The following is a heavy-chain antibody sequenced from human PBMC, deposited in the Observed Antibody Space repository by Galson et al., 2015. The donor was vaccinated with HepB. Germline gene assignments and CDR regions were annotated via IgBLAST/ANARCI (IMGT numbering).Heavy chain of an antibody. V-gene: IGHV1-69*13. CDR2: IIPIFGTA. CDR1: GGTFSSYA. J-gene: IGHJ3*02. D-gene: IGHD4-23*01. Sequence: VKVSCKASGGTFSSYAISWVRQAPGQGLEWMGGIIPIFGTANYAQKFQGRVTITADESTSTAYMELGSLRSEDTAVYYCASNYGGNPGGDAFDIWGQGTMVTVSS. CDR3: ASNYGGNPGGDAFDI.